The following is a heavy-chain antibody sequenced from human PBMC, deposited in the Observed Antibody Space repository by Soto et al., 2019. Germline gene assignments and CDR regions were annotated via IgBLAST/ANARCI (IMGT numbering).Heavy chain of an antibody. CDR2: IYHSGST. V-gene: IGHV4-59*06. J-gene: IGHJ4*02. CDR1: GGSISSYY. D-gene: IGHD2-15*01. Sequence: SETLSLTCTVSGGSISSYYWSWIRQPPGKGLEWIGYIYHSGSTYYNPSLKSRVTISVDTSKNQFSLKLSSVTAADTAVYYCARTPRYSGQGTRVTVSS. CDR3: ARTPRY.